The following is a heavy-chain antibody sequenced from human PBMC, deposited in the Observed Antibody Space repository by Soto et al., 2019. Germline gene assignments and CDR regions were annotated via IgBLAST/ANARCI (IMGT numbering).Heavy chain of an antibody. V-gene: IGHV3-74*01. CDR2: VSSDDSGT. CDR1: GFTFSTYW. J-gene: IGHJ6*02. D-gene: IGHD3-10*01. CDR3: TTDRYYGSGYYYGMDV. Sequence: GGSLRLSCAASGFTFSTYWMHWVRQAPGKGLMWVSRVSSDDSGTSYADSVKGRFTISRDNARNTLYLQMNSLKTEDTAVYYCTTDRYYGSGYYYGMDVWGQGTTVTVS.